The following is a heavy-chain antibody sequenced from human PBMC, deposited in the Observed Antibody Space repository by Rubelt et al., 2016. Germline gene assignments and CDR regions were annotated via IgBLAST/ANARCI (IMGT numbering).Heavy chain of an antibody. V-gene: IGHV1-69*01. CDR1: GGTFSSYA. CDR3: ARGGAAADDENDAFDI. CDR2: IIPIFGTA. J-gene: IGHJ3*02. Sequence: QVQLVQSGAEVKKPGSSVTVSRKASGGTFSSYAISWVRQAPGPGPEWMGGIIPIFGTANYAQKFQGRVTITADESTGTAYMELGSVRAEGTAVYYCARGGAAADDENDAFDIWGRGTMVTVAS. D-gene: IGHD6-13*01.